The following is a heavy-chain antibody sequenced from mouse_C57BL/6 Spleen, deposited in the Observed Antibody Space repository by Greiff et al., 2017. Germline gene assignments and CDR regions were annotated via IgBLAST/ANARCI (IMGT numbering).Heavy chain of an antibody. V-gene: IGHV1-61*01. CDR3: ARRDYGPYFDY. CDR1: GYTFTSYW. Sequence: QVQLQQPGAELVRPGSSVKLSCKASGYTFTSYWMDWVKQRPGQGLEWIGNIYPSDSETHYNQKFKDKATLTVDKSSSTAYMQLSSLTSDDSAVYYWARRDYGPYFDYWGQGTTLTVSS. D-gene: IGHD1-1*02. J-gene: IGHJ2*01. CDR2: IYPSDSET.